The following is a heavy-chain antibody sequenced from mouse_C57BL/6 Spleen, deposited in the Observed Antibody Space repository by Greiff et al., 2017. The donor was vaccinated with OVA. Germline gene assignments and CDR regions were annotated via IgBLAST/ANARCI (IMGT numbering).Heavy chain of an antibody. V-gene: IGHV1-52*01. CDR1: GYTFTSYW. CDR3: ARGRYDYEEGNWFAY. D-gene: IGHD2-4*01. CDR2: IDPSDSET. J-gene: IGHJ3*01. Sequence: QVQLQQPGAELVRPGSSVKLSCKASGYTFTSYWMHWVKQRPIQGLEWIGNIDPSDSETHYNQKFKDKATLTVDKSSSTAYMQLSSLTSEDSAVYYCARGRYDYEEGNWFAYWGQGTLVTVSA.